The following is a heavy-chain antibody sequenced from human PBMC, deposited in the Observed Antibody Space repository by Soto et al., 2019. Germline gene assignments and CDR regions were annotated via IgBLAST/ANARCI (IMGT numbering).Heavy chain of an antibody. CDR3: ARARGTYYDFWSGYYWFDP. D-gene: IGHD3-3*01. CDR1: GGSISSGGYY. J-gene: IGHJ5*02. CDR2: IYYSGST. Sequence: SETLSLTCTVSGGSISSGGYYWSWIRQHPGKGLEWIGYIYYSGSTYYNPSLKGRVTISVDTSKNQFSLKLSSVTAADTAVYYCARARGTYYDFWSGYYWFDPWGQGTLVTVSS. V-gene: IGHV4-31*03.